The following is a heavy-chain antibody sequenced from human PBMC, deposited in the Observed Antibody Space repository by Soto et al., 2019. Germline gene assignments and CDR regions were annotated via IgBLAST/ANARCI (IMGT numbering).Heavy chain of an antibody. CDR3: ARDSTVTRGHYFDY. CDR1: GFTFSDYY. J-gene: IGHJ4*02. D-gene: IGHD4-17*01. CDR2: ISSSGSTI. Sequence: PGGSLRLSCAASGFTFSDYYMSWIRQAPGKGLEWVSYISSSGSTIYCADSVKGRFTISRDNAKNSLYLQMNSLRAEDTAVYYCARDSTVTRGHYFDYWGQGTLVTVSS. V-gene: IGHV3-11*01.